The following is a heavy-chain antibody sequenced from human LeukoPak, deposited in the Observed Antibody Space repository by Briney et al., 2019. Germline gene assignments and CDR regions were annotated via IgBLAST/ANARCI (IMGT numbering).Heavy chain of an antibody. CDR2: INHSGST. D-gene: IGHD3-16*02. J-gene: IGHJ5*02. Sequence: PSETLSLTCAVYGGSFSGYYWSWIRQPPGKGLEWIGEINHSGSTNYNPSLKSRVTISVDTSKNQFSLKLSSVTAADTAVYYCARGQRRAVWGSYRLVWFDPWGQGTLVTVSS. CDR3: ARGQRRAVWGSYRLVWFDP. CDR1: GGSFSGYY. V-gene: IGHV4-34*01.